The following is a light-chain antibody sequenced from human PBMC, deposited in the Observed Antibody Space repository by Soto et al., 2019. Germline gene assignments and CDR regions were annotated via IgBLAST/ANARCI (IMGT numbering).Light chain of an antibody. CDR3: QQYGSPPLT. V-gene: IGKV3-20*01. Sequence: EIVLTQSPGILSLSPGKRATLSCRASQSVSNRYLAWYQRKPGQAPRLLIHGASTRATGIPDRFIGSGSGTDFTLTISRLEPEDFAVYYCQQYGSPPLTFGGGTTVEIE. CDR1: QSVSNRY. CDR2: GAS. J-gene: IGKJ4*01.